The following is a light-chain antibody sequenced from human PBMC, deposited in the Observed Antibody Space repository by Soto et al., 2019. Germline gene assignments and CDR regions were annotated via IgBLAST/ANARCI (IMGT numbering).Light chain of an antibody. CDR3: QQYFDTPWT. CDR2: WAS. J-gene: IGKJ1*01. Sequence: DIVMTQSPDSLAVSLGERATINCKSSQTALDSYKNKNYLAWYQQKAGQPPKLLIYWASTRESGVPDRFSGSGSDTDFTLTISSLQAEDVAVYYCQQYFDTPWTFGQGTNVEI. V-gene: IGKV4-1*01. CDR1: QTALDSYKNKNY.